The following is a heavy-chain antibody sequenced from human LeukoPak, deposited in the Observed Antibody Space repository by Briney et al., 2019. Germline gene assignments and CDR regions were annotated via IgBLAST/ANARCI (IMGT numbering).Heavy chain of an antibody. CDR2: ISYDGSNK. J-gene: IGHJ4*02. CDR3: ARDRASDYGDYISSYYFDY. V-gene: IGHV3-30-3*01. D-gene: IGHD4-17*01. Sequence: PGRSLRLSCAASGFTFSSYAMHWVRQAPGKRLEWVAVISYDGSNKYYADSVKGRFTISRDNSKNTLYLQMNSLRAEDTAVYYCARDRASDYGDYISSYYFDYWGQGTLVTVSS. CDR1: GFTFSSYA.